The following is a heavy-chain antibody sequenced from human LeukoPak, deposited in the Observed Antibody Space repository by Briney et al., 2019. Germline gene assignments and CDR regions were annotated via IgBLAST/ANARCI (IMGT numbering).Heavy chain of an antibody. D-gene: IGHD4-17*01. J-gene: IGHJ4*02. CDR1: GVTFDDFV. V-gene: IGHV3-9*01. CDR3: AIFTVTKAY. Sequence: PGRSLRLSCEVSGVTFDDFVMHWVRQAPGKGLEWVSGISQGSDSIEYADSVKGRFIISRDNAKNSLYLQMNSLRAEDTAVYYCAIFTVTKAYWGQGTLVTVSS. CDR2: ISQGSDSI.